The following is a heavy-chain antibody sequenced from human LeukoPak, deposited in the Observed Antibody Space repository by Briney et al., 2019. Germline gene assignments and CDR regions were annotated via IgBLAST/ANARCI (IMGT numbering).Heavy chain of an antibody. CDR2: IYYSGST. Sequence: SETLSLTCTVSGGSISSSSYYWGWIRQPPGKGLEWIGSIYYSGSTYYNPSLKSRVTISVDTSKNQFSLKLSSVTAADTAVYYCASGVGGSGSFDYWGQGTLVTVSS. CDR3: ASGVGGSGSFDY. D-gene: IGHD3-10*01. CDR1: GGSISSSSYY. V-gene: IGHV4-39*07. J-gene: IGHJ4*02.